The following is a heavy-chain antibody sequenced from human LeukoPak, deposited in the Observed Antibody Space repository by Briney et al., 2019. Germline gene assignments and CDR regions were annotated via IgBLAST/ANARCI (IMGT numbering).Heavy chain of an antibody. CDR2: INPSGGST. D-gene: IGHD5-24*01. J-gene: IGHJ4*02. CDR1: GYTFTSYY. V-gene: IGHV1-46*01. Sequence: ASVQVSCKASGYTFTSYYIHWVRQPPAQGLEWMGIINPSGGSTSYAQKFQSGVTMTRDTSTSTVYMELSSLRSEDTAVYYCARMATMGSCFDYWGQGTLVTVSS. CDR3: ARMATMGSCFDY.